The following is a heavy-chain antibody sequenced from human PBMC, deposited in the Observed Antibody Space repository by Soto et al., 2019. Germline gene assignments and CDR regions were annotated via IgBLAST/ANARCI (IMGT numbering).Heavy chain of an antibody. CDR3: AKDHIVVVVAATQTYNWFDP. Sequence: GGSLRLSCAAYGFTFSSYGMHWVRQAPGKGLEWVAVISYDGSNKYYADSVKGRFTISRDNSKNTLYLQMNSLRAEDTAVYYCAKDHIVVVVAATQTYNWFDPWGQGTLVTVSS. V-gene: IGHV3-30*18. CDR1: GFTFSSYG. CDR2: ISYDGSNK. J-gene: IGHJ5*02. D-gene: IGHD2-15*01.